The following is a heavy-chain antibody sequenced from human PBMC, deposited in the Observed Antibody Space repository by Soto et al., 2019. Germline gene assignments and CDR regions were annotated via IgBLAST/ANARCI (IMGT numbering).Heavy chain of an antibody. CDR2: INHSGST. J-gene: IGHJ6*02. CDR3: ARAIVVVPAARVGNYYGMDV. D-gene: IGHD2-2*01. V-gene: IGHV4-34*01. CDR1: GGSFSGYY. Sequence: QVQLQQGGAGLLKPPETLSLTCAVYGGSFSGYYWSWIRQPPGKGLGGIGEINHSGSTNYNPSPKSRVTISVDTSKNQFSLKLSSVTAADTAVYYCARAIVVVPAARVGNYYGMDVWGQGTTVTVSS.